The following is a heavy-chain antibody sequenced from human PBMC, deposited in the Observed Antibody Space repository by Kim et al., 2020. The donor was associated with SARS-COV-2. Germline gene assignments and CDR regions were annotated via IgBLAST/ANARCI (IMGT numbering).Heavy chain of an antibody. CDR3: GRNSRSGSIDY. Sequence: NDYVASVKSRITINPDTSKNQFSLQLNSVTPDDTAVYYCGRNSRSGSIDYWGQGTLVTVSS. CDR2: N. D-gene: IGHD3-10*01. V-gene: IGHV6-1*01. J-gene: IGHJ4*02.